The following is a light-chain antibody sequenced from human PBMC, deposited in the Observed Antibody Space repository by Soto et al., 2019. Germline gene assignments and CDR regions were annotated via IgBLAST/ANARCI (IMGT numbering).Light chain of an antibody. CDR1: SSDVGDY. V-gene: IGLV2-14*01. CDR3: SSYTRTSTYV. J-gene: IGLJ1*01. Sequence: QSALTQPASVAGSPGQSITISCTGTSSDVGDYVSWYQQHPGKAPKLLIYEVSNRPSGVSNRFSGSKSGNTASLTISGLQAEDEADYYCSSYTRTSTYVFGTGTKVTVL. CDR2: EVS.